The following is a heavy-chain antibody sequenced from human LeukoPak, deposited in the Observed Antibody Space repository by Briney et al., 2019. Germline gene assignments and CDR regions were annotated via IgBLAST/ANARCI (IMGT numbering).Heavy chain of an antibody. J-gene: IGHJ4*02. CDR1: GFTFTSYG. V-gene: IGHV3-30*02. Sequence: GGSLRLSCAASGFTFTSYGMHWVRQAPGKGLEWVTFIRYDGSEKYYADSVKGRFTISRDNSKNTLYLQMNSLRPEDTAVYYCAKGFSFHFDYWGQGTLVTVSS. CDR3: AKGFSFHFDY. CDR2: IRYDGSEK.